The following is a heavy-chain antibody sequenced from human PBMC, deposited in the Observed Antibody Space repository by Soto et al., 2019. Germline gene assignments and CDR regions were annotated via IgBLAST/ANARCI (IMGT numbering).Heavy chain of an antibody. V-gene: IGHV4-34*01. D-gene: IGHD3-3*01. CDR3: ARVRCITIFGVVTYYYGMDV. CDR1: GGSFSGHS. J-gene: IGHJ6*02. Sequence: SETLSLTCAVYGGSFSGHSWTWIRQSPGKGLEWIGDINHSGRVNYSPSLKSRVTISLDTSKNQFSLTLSAVTAADTAMYYCARVRCITIFGVVTYYYGMDVWGQGTTVTVSS. CDR2: INHSGRV.